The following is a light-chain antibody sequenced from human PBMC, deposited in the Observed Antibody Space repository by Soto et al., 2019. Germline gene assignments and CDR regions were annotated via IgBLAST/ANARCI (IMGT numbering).Light chain of an antibody. CDR1: QSMRDL. CDR3: QQYPSSGT. V-gene: IGKV1-5*03. J-gene: IGKJ1*01. Sequence: DIQMTQSPSTLSASVGDRVTITCRASQSMRDLLSCYQHKQGKDPKLLIYTASSLESGVTSRYSGSGSGRDFTLTISSIQHDDFATYYCQQYPSSGTFGQGTNLDIK. CDR2: TAS.